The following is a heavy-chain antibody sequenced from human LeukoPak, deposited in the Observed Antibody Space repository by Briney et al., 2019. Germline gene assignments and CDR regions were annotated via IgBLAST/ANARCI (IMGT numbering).Heavy chain of an antibody. CDR3: AKIVAAAGSDS. D-gene: IGHD6-13*01. Sequence: GGSLRLSCAASGFIFSSYAMSWVRQTPGKGLEWVSAVSGSGSNTYYADSVKGRFTISRDNSKNTLYLQMNSLRAEDTAVYYCAKIVAAAGSDSWGQGTLVTVSS. J-gene: IGHJ5*01. V-gene: IGHV3-23*01. CDR2: VSGSGSNT. CDR1: GFIFSSYA.